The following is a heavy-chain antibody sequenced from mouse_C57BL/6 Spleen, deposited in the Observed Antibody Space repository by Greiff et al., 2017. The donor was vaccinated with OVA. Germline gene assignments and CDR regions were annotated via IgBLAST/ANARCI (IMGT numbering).Heavy chain of an antibody. V-gene: IGHV5-15*01. CDR1: GFTFSDYG. CDR2: ISNLAYSI. Sequence: EVNVVESGGGLVQPGGSLKLSCAASGFTFSDYGMAWVRQAPRKGPEWVAFISNLAYSIYYADTVTGRFTISRENAKNTLYLEMSSLRSEDTAMYYCARETGHYFDYWGQGTTLTVSS. CDR3: ARETGHYFDY. D-gene: IGHD4-1*01. J-gene: IGHJ2*01.